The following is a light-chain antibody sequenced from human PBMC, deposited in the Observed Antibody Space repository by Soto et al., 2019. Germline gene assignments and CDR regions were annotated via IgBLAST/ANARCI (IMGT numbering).Light chain of an antibody. CDR3: ISYTTSSTAYV. Sequence: QSALTQPASVSGSPGQSITISCTGTSSDVGLYNYVSWYQQYPGKAPKLMIFEVSNRPSGVSNRFSGSKSGNTASLTISGFQAEDEADYYCISYTTSSTAYVFGTGTKLTVL. CDR1: SSDVGLYNY. V-gene: IGLV2-14*01. CDR2: EVS. J-gene: IGLJ1*01.